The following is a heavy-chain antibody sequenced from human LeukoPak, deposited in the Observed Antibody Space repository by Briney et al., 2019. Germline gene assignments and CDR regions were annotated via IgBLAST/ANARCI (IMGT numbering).Heavy chain of an antibody. Sequence: GRSLRLSCAASGFTFSSYAMHWVRQAPGKGLEWVAVISYDGSNKYYADSVKGRFTISRDNSKNTLYMQMNSLRGEDTAVYYCARFPPTGWQQLEREPIDYWGQGTLVIVSS. D-gene: IGHD6-13*01. J-gene: IGHJ4*02. CDR2: ISYDGSNK. CDR3: ARFPPTGWQQLEREPIDY. CDR1: GFTFSSYA. V-gene: IGHV3-30-3*01.